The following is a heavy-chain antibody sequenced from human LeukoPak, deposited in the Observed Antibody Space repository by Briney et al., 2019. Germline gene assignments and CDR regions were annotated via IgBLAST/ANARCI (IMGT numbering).Heavy chain of an antibody. J-gene: IGHJ4*02. Sequence: ASVKVSCKASGYTFTSYGISWVRQAPGQGLEWMGWISAYNGNTNYAQKLQGRVTMTTDTSTSTAYMELSSLRSEDTAVYYCTRRNYSGILPYFDYWGQGTLVTVSS. CDR3: TRRNYSGILPYFDY. D-gene: IGHD1-26*01. V-gene: IGHV1-18*01. CDR1: GYTFTSYG. CDR2: ISAYNGNT.